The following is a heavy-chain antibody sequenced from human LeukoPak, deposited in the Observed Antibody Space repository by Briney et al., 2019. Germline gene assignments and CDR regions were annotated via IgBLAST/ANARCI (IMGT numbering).Heavy chain of an antibody. V-gene: IGHV3-30*18. CDR2: ISYVVSNK. CDR1: GFTFSSYG. Sequence: LRLSCAASGFTFSSYGMHWVRQAPGKGLGWVAVISYVVSNKYYADSVKGRFTISRDNSKNTLYLQMNSLRAEDTAVYYCAKGDCSGGSCYGYFDYWGQGTLVTVSS. CDR3: AKGDCSGGSCYGYFDY. J-gene: IGHJ4*02. D-gene: IGHD2-15*01.